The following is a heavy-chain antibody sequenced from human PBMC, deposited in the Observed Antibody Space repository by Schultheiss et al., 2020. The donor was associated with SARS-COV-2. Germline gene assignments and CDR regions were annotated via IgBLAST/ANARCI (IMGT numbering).Heavy chain of an antibody. D-gene: IGHD1-26*01. CDR1: GGSVSSGSYY. Sequence: SETLSLTCTVSGGSVSSGSYYWSWIRQPPGKGLEWIGEINHSGLTNYNPSLQSRVTISIDTSKSQFSLKLAPVTAADTAVYYCARDSGSYPPYYFDYWGQGTLVTVSS. J-gene: IGHJ4*02. CDR3: ARDSGSYPPYYFDY. V-gene: IGHV4-61*01. CDR2: INHSGLT.